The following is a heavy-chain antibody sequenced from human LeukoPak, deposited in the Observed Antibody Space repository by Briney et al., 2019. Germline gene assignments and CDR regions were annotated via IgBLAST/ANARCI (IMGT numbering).Heavy chain of an antibody. D-gene: IGHD2-8*02. V-gene: IGHV1-2*07. Sequence: GASVKVSCKASGGTFSSYAISWVRQAPGQGLEWMGWINPNSGGTNYAHKFQGRVTMTSDTSISTVYMDLSSLNSDDTAVYYCARDVGSLVVDYWGQGTLVPVSS. CDR1: GGTFSSYA. CDR3: ARDVGSLVVDY. J-gene: IGHJ4*02. CDR2: INPNSGGT.